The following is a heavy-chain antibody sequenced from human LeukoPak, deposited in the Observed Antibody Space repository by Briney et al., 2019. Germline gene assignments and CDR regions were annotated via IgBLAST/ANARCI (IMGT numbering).Heavy chain of an antibody. CDR1: GGSISSYY. V-gene: IGHV4-59*12. CDR2: IYHSGST. D-gene: IGHD6-6*01. CDR3: ARGDYSSSSILESYYFDY. Sequence: SETLSLTCTVSGGSISSYYWSWIRQPPGKGLEWIGYIYHSGSTYYNPSLKSRVTISVDRSKNQFSLKLSSVTAADTAVYYCARGDYSSSSILESYYFDYWGQGTLVTVSS. J-gene: IGHJ4*02.